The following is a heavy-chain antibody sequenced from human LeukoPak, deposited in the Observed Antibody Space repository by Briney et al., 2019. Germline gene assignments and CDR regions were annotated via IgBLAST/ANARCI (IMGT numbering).Heavy chain of an antibody. Sequence: SETLSLTCTVSGGSISSGDYYWSWIRQPPGKGLEWIGYIYYSGSTYYNPSLKSRVTISVDTSKNQFSLKLSSVTAADTAVYYCARDIGRITMVRGVIMTPVWGQGTMVTVSS. CDR3: ARDIGRITMVRGVIMTPV. CDR2: IYYSGST. CDR1: GGSISSGDYY. J-gene: IGHJ3*01. V-gene: IGHV4-30-4*01. D-gene: IGHD3-10*01.